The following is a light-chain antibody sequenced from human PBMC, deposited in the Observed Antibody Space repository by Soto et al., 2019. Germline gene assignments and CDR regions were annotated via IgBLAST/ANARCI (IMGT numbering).Light chain of an antibody. CDR3: QQYGRSLT. J-gene: IGKJ4*01. Sequence: IVLTQSQGTLSLSPWERATLYCRASQSVSSSYLAWYQQKPGQAPRLLIYGASSRATGIPDRFSGSGSGTDFTLTVGRLEPEDFAVYYCQQYGRSLTFGGGTKVDIK. CDR1: QSVSSSY. CDR2: GAS. V-gene: IGKV3-20*01.